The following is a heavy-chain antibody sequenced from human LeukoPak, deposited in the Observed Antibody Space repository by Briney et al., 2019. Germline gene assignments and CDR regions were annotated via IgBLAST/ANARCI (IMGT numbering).Heavy chain of an antibody. CDR3: ARQMYSSSCFGY. Sequence: SSETLSLTCAVYGGSFSGYYWSWIRQPPGKGLEWIGEINHSGSTNYNPSLKSRVTISVDTSKNQSSLKLSSVTAADTAVYYCARQMYSSSCFGYWGQGTLVTVSS. J-gene: IGHJ4*02. CDR2: INHSGST. V-gene: IGHV4-34*01. CDR1: GGSFSGYY. D-gene: IGHD6-13*01.